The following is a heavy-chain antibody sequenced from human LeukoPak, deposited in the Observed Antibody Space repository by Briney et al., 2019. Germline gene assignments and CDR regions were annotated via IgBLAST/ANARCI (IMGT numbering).Heavy chain of an antibody. J-gene: IGHJ4*02. CDR2: INHSGST. Sequence: SETLSLTCAVYGGSFSGYYWSWIRQPPGKGLEWIGEINHSGSTNYNPSLKSRVTISVDTSKNQFSLKLSSVTAADTAVYYCARVTKRLVREYFDYWGQGTLATVSS. D-gene: IGHD6-13*01. V-gene: IGHV4-34*01. CDR1: GGSFSGYY. CDR3: ARVTKRLVREYFDY.